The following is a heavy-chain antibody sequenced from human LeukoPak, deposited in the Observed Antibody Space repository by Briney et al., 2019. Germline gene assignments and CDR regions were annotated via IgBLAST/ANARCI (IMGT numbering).Heavy chain of an antibody. CDR1: GYTFTSYD. Sequence: GASVKVSCKASGYTFTSYDINWVRQATGQGLEWMGWMNPNSGNTGYAQKCQGRVTMTRNTSISTAYMELSSLRSEDTAVYYCARGSYYDFWSGPYYYYGMDVWGQGTTVTVSS. J-gene: IGHJ6*02. CDR3: ARGSYYDFWSGPYYYYGMDV. D-gene: IGHD3-3*01. CDR2: MNPNSGNT. V-gene: IGHV1-8*01.